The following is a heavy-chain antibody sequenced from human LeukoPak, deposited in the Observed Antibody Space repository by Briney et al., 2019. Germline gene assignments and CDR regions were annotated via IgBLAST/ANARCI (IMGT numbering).Heavy chain of an antibody. CDR3: AKDLSDTAMVFDY. V-gene: IGHV3-30*18. CDR1: GFTFSSYG. J-gene: IGHJ4*02. CDR2: ISYDGSNK. D-gene: IGHD5-18*01. Sequence: GGSLRLSCAASGFTFSSYGMHWVRQAPGKGLEWVAVISYDGSNKYYADSVRGRFTISRDNSKNTLYLQMNSLRAEDTAVYYCAKDLSDTAMVFDYWGQGTLVTVSS.